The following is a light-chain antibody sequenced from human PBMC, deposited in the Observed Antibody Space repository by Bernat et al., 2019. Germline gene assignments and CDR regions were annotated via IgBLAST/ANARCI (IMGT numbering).Light chain of an antibody. Sequence: DIQMTQSPSSLSASVGDSVTITCRASQSISRYLNWYQQQPGKAPKLLIYAVSSLHSGVSSRFSGRGSGTEFTLTISSLRPEDYATYYCQQSYSSTWTFGQGTKVES. CDR1: QSISRY. CDR3: QQSYSSTWT. J-gene: IGKJ1*01. V-gene: IGKV1-39*01. CDR2: AVS.